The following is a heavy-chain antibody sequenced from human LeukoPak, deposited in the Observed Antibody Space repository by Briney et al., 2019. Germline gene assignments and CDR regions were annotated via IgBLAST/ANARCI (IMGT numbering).Heavy chain of an antibody. Sequence: GGSLRLSCAASGFTFSSYAMSWVRQAPGKGLEWVSAISGSGGSTYYADSVKGRFTISRDNSKNTLYLQMNSLRAEDTAVYYCAKDLVSSGWSSSLFDPWGQGTLVTVSS. J-gene: IGHJ5*02. D-gene: IGHD6-19*01. V-gene: IGHV3-23*01. CDR2: ISGSGGST. CDR1: GFTFSSYA. CDR3: AKDLVSSGWSSSLFDP.